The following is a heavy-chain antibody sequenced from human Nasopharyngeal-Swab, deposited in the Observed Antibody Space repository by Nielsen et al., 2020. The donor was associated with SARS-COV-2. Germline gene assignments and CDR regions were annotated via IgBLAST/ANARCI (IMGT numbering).Heavy chain of an antibody. CDR1: GGSISSSSYY. Sequence: SETLSLTCTVSGGSISSSSYYWGWIRQPPGKGLEWIGSIYYSGSTYYNPSLKSRVTISVDTSKNQFSLKLSSVTAADTAAYYCARGGIAAAGDYFDYWGQGTLVTVSS. CDR2: IYYSGST. CDR3: ARGGIAAAGDYFDY. V-gene: IGHV4-39*07. D-gene: IGHD6-13*01. J-gene: IGHJ4*02.